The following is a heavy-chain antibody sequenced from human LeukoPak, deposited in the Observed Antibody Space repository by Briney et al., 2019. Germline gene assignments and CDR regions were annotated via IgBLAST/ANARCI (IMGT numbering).Heavy chain of an antibody. D-gene: IGHD2/OR15-2a*01. CDR2: IYSSGST. CDR1: GASISSYS. J-gene: IGHJ4*02. CDR3: ARQETLNNPFDQ. V-gene: IGHV4-59*08. Sequence: SETLSLTCTVSGASISSYSWSWIRQPPGKGLEWIGYIYSSGSTNYNPSLKSRLTTSVDTSKNQLSLKLSSVTAADTAVYYRARQETLNNPFDQWGQGTLVTVSS.